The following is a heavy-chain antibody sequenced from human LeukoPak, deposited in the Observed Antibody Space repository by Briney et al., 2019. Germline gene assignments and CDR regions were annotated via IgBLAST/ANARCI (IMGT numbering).Heavy chain of an antibody. D-gene: IGHD2-2*01. CDR1: GFTFSSYS. J-gene: IGHJ3*02. CDR3: ARDALVVTDI. V-gene: IGHV3-21*01. Sequence: GGSLRLSCAASGFTFSSYSMNWVRQGPGKGLEWVSSISSSSSYIYYADSVKGRFTISRDNAKNSLYLQMNSLRAEDTAVYYCARDALVVTDIWGQGTMVTLSS. CDR2: ISSSSSYI.